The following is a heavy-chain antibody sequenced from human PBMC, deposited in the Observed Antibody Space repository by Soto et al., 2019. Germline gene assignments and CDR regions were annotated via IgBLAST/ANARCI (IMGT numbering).Heavy chain of an antibody. CDR1: GFTFSSYW. J-gene: IGHJ4*02. D-gene: IGHD3-10*01. V-gene: IGHV3-74*01. CDR3: ARGGGSAPEGRDY. Sequence: EVQLVESGGGLVQPGGSLRLYCAASGFTFSSYWMHWVHQAPGKGLVWVSRISGGGSTTNYADSVKGRFTISRDNAKNTLYLQMNSLRAEDTAVYYCARGGGSAPEGRDYWGQGTLVTVSS. CDR2: ISGGGSTT.